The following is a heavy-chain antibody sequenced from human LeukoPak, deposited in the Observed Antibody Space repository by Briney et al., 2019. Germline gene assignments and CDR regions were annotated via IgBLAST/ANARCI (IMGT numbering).Heavy chain of an antibody. D-gene: IGHD2-21*02. Sequence: ASVKVSCKASGYTFTSYDINWVRQATGQGLEWMGWMNPNSGNTGYAQKFQGRVTMTRDTSTSTVYMELSSLRSEDTAVYYCARDLAYCGGDCYLYYYYYYMDVWGKGTTVTISS. CDR1: GYTFTSYD. J-gene: IGHJ6*03. V-gene: IGHV1-8*01. CDR3: ARDLAYCGGDCYLYYYYYYMDV. CDR2: MNPNSGNT.